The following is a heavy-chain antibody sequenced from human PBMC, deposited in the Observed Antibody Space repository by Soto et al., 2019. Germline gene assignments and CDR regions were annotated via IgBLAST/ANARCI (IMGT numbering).Heavy chain of an antibody. D-gene: IGHD2-2*01. CDR3: ARAGRTGRNYYYMDV. Sequence: GASVKVSCKASGYTFTSYYMHWVRQAPGQGLEWMGIINPSGGSTSYAQKFQGRVTMTRDTSTSTVYMELSSLRSEDTAVYYCARAGRTGRNYYYMDVWGKGTTVTVSS. J-gene: IGHJ6*03. CDR2: INPSGGST. CDR1: GYTFTSYY. V-gene: IGHV1-46*03.